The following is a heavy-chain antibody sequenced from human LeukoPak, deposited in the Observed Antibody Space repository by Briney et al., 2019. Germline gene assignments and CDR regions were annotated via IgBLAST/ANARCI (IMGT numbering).Heavy chain of an antibody. J-gene: IGHJ3*02. V-gene: IGHV1-24*01. CDR3: SRSGVYCSGDNCLKIDAFDI. CDR1: GYTLTELS. CDR2: IDPEDGET. D-gene: IGHD2-15*01. Sequence: ASVKVSCKVSGYTLTELSMHWVRQAPGKGLEWMGGIDPEDGETIYAQKFQGRVTMTGDTSTDTVYMELSSLRSEDTAVYYCSRSGVYCSGDNCLKIDAFDIWGQGTMVTVSS.